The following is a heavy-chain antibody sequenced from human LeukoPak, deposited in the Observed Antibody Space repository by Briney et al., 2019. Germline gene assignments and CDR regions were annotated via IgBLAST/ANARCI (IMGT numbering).Heavy chain of an antibody. J-gene: IGHJ4*02. Sequence: ASVKVSCKASGYTFTGYYIHWVRQAPGQGLEWMGWINPNSGGTNYAQKFPVRVTMTRDMSTSTDYMELNSLRSEDTAVYYCARTYSSGWKFFDYWGQGTLVTVSS. CDR2: INPNSGGT. CDR1: GYTFTGYY. D-gene: IGHD6-19*01. CDR3: ARTYSSGWKFFDY. V-gene: IGHV1-2*02.